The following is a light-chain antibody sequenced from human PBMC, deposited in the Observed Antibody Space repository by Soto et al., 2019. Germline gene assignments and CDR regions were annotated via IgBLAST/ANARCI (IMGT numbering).Light chain of an antibody. CDR2: EVS. V-gene: IGLV2-23*02. J-gene: IGLJ2*01. CDR3: RSYAGSSTFVV. CDR1: SSDVGSYNL. Sequence: QSALTQPASVSGSPGQSITISCTGTSSDVGSYNLVSWYQQHPGKAPKLVIFEVSKRPSGVSNRFSGSKSGNTASLTISGLQAEDEADYYCRSYAGSSTFVVFGGGTQLTVL.